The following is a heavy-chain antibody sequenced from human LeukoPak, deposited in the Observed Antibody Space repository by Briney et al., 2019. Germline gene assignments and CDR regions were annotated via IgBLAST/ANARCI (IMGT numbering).Heavy chain of an antibody. V-gene: IGHV3-30*04. Sequence: PGGSLRLSCAASGFTFSSYAMHWVRQAPGKGLEWVAVISYDGSNKYYADSVKGRFTISRDNSKNTLYPQMNSLRAEDTAVYYCARDYATDIVVVVAAKTPPDYWGQGTLVTVSS. CDR2: ISYDGSNK. J-gene: IGHJ4*02. CDR1: GFTFSSYA. D-gene: IGHD2-15*01. CDR3: ARDYATDIVVVVAAKTPPDY.